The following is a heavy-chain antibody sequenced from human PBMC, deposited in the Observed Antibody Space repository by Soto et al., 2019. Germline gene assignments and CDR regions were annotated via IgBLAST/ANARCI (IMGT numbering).Heavy chain of an antibody. V-gene: IGHV3-11*01. CDR1: GYTFSDYY. CDR3: ASHYDMWSGYLSPVDY. CDR2: IDTSGTKI. D-gene: IGHD3-3*01. Sequence: QVQLVESGGDLVKPGGSLRLSCAASGYTFSDYYMSWIRQAPGKGLEWISYIDTSGTKIYYADSVKGRLTITRDNAKNSLYLEMNRLRDEDSAVYYCASHYDMWSGYLSPVDYWGQGTLVTVSS. J-gene: IGHJ4*02.